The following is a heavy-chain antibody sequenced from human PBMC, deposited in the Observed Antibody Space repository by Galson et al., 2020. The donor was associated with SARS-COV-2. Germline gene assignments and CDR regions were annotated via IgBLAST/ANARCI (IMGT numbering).Heavy chain of an antibody. CDR1: GYTFTGYF. V-gene: IGHV1-2*02. CDR2: INPNSGAT. J-gene: IGHJ4*02. D-gene: IGHD3-22*01. Sequence: ASVKVSCKASGYTFTGYFIHWVRQAPGQGLEWMGWINPNSGATTYARKFQSTVTMTRDRFITTVYMELTRLTPDDAAVYFCAREGGCSGCYCDAGYHDYCCSIDGWGQGTAVTVAS. CDR3: AREGGCSGCYCDAGYHDYCCSIDG.